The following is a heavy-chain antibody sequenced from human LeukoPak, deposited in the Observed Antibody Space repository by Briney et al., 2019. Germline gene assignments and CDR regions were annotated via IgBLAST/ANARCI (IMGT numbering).Heavy chain of an antibody. V-gene: IGHV3-23*01. CDR2: ISGSGGST. Sequence: GGSLRLSCAASGFTFSSYAMSWVRQAPGKGLEWVSGISGSGGSTYYADSVKGRFTISRDNSRNTLYLQMNSPRAEDTAVYYCAKGYYDYVWGSYRYTPDYWGQGTLVTVSS. D-gene: IGHD3-16*02. J-gene: IGHJ4*02. CDR1: GFTFSSYA. CDR3: AKGYYDYVWGSYRYTPDY.